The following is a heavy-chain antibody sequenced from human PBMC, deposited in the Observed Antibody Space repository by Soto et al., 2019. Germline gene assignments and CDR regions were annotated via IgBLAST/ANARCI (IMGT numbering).Heavy chain of an antibody. J-gene: IGHJ4*02. CDR2: ISYDGSNK. CDR1: GFTFSSYA. CDR3: ARDRGDV. V-gene: IGHV3-30-3*01. D-gene: IGHD3-10*02. Sequence: QVQLVESGGGVVQPGRSLRLSCAASGFTFSSYAMHWVRQAPGKGLEWVAVISYDGSNKYYADSVKGRFTISRDNSKNTLYLQMNSLTAEDTAVYYCARDRGDVWGQGTLVTVSS.